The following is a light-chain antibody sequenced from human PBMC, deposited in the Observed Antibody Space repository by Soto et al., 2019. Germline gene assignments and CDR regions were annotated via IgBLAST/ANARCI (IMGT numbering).Light chain of an antibody. CDR1: SRDVGGYNY. CDR2: DVS. CDR3: SSYTGRSTVL. J-gene: IGLJ2*01. Sequence: QSALTQPASVSGSPGQSITISCTGTSRDVGGYNYVSWYQQHPGKAPKLRIYDVSNRPSGVSNRFSGSKSGNTAALTISGLQAEDEADYYCSSYTGRSTVLFGGGTKLTVL. V-gene: IGLV2-14*03.